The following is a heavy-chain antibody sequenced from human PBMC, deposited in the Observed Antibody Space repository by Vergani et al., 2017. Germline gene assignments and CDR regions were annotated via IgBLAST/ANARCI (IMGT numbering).Heavy chain of an antibody. J-gene: IGHJ4*02. Sequence: QVQLQQWGAGLLKPSETLSLTCAVYGGSFSGYYWSWIRQPPGKGLEWIGEINHSGSTNYNPSLQSRVTISVDTSKNQFSLKLSSVTAADTAVYYCARERPRGGSGLPVKDYWGQGTLVTVSS. V-gene: IGHV4-34*01. CDR3: ARERPRGGSGLPVKDY. CDR2: INHSGST. CDR1: GGSFSGYY. D-gene: IGHD2-15*01.